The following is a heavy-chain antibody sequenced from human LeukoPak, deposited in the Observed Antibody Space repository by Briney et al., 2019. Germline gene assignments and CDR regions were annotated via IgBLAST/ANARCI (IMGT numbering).Heavy chain of an antibody. J-gene: IGHJ4*02. CDR2: IKQDGSEK. D-gene: IGHD3-10*01. CDR1: GFTFSSYW. V-gene: IGHV3-7*03. CDR3: AREGGSGRPLFHY. Sequence: PGGSLRLSCAASGFTFSSYWMSWVRQAPGKGLEWVANIKQDGSEKYYVDSVKGRFTISRDNAKNSLYLQMNSLRAEDTAVYYCAREGGSGRPLFHYWGQGTLVTVSS.